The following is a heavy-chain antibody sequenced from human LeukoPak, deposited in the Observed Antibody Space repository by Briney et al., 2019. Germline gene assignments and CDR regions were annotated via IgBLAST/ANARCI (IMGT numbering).Heavy chain of an antibody. CDR2: IYYSGST. CDR1: GGSISSSSYY. J-gene: IGHJ6*03. V-gene: IGHV4-39*07. Sequence: SETLSLTCTVSGGSISSSSYYWGWIRQPPGKGLEWIGSIYYSGSTNYNPSLKSRVSMSVDTSKNQFSLKLRSVTAGDTAVYYCARTPTSRKRFLGGAATGTDYYYYYYMDVWGKGTTVTISS. CDR3: ARTPTSRKRFLGGAATGTDYYYYYYMDV. D-gene: IGHD6-13*01.